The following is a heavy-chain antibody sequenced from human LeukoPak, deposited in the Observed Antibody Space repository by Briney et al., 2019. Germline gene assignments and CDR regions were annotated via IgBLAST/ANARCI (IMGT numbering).Heavy chain of an antibody. D-gene: IGHD4-4*01. Sequence: GRSLRLSCAASGFTFSSYGMHWVRQAPGKGLEWVSSISSSSSYIYYADSVKGRFTISRDNAKNSLYLQMNSLRAEDTAVYYCARDPTTSRTGDYYGMDVWGQGTTVTVSS. V-gene: IGHV3-21*01. J-gene: IGHJ6*02. CDR1: GFTFSSYG. CDR3: ARDPTTSRTGDYYGMDV. CDR2: ISSSSSYI.